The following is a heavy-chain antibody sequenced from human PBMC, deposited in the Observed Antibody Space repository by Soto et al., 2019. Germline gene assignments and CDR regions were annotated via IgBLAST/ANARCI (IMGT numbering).Heavy chain of an antibody. J-gene: IGHJ4*02. CDR3: AREPLAHSYFDF. CDR1: GDSVSNHY. V-gene: IGHV4-4*07. Sequence: SETLSLTCTVSGDSVSNHYWNWIRQPAGQGLEWLGRLYNDERTNYNPSLKSRLTMSMDTSKNQFSLKLTSVTAADSAVYFCAREPLAHSYFDFWGQGILVTVS. CDR2: LYNDERT.